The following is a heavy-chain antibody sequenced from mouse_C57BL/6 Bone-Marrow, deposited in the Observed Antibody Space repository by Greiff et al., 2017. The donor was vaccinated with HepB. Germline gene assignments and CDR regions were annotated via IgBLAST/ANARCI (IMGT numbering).Heavy chain of an antibody. V-gene: IGHV15-2*01. CDR1: DSEVFPLAY. CDR3: ARSTTVVARYFDV. D-gene: IGHD1-1*01. Sequence: QVQLKESGSELRSPGSSVKLSCKDFDSEVFPLAYMSWVRQKPGHGFEWIGGILPSIGRTIYGEKFEDKATLDADTLSNTAYLELNSLTSEDSAIYYCARSTTVVARYFDVWGTGTTVTVSS. CDR2: ILPSIGRT. J-gene: IGHJ1*03.